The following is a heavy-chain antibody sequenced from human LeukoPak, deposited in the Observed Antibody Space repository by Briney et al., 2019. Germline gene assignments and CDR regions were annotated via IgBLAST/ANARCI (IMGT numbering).Heavy chain of an antibody. CDR1: GFTFSSFG. CDR3: ARDMDGWYSAFDI. D-gene: IGHD6-19*01. CDR2: IWYDGSNK. J-gene: IGHJ3*02. V-gene: IGHV3-33*01. Sequence: GGSLRLSCAASGFTFSSFGMHWVRQAPGKGLEWVAVIWYDGSNKYYADSVKGRLTISRDNSKNTLYLQMNSLRAEDTAVYYCARDMDGWYSAFDIWGQGTMVTVSS.